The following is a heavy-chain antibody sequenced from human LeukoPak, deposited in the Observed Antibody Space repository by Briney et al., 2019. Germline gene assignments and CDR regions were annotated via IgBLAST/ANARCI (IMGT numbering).Heavy chain of an antibody. D-gene: IGHD3-22*01. CDR3: ARAAYYRFDY. J-gene: IGHJ4*02. CDR2: MDSDGTTA. CDR1: GFNFASNW. V-gene: IGHV3-74*01. Sequence: PGGSLRLSCAASGFNFASNWMHWVRQAPGEGLVWVSRMDSDGTTANYADSVKGRLTVSRDNAKNTLYLRMNSLRAEDTAVYYCARAAYYRFDYWGQGTLVTVSS.